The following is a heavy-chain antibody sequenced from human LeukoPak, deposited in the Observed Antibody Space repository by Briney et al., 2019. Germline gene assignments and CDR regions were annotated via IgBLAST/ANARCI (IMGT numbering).Heavy chain of an antibody. D-gene: IGHD5-12*01. CDR2: IIPILGIA. CDR3: ARDPVPGYDFLAYFDY. V-gene: IGHV1-69*04. J-gene: IGHJ4*02. Sequence: SVKVSCKASGGTFSSYAISWVRQAPGQGLEWMGRIIPILGIANYAQKFQGRVTITADKSTSTAYMELSSLRSEDTAVYYCARDPVPGYDFLAYFDYWGQGTLVTVSS. CDR1: GGTFSSYA.